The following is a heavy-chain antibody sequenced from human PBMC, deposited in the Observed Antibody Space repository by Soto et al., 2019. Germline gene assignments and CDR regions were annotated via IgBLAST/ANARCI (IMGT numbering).Heavy chain of an antibody. Sequence: EVQLVQSGAEVKKPGESLRISCKGSGYSFTSYWISWVRQMPGKGREWMGRIDPSDSYTNYSPSFQGHVTISADKSISTAYLQWSTLKASYTAMYYCARTSMQSRGYSYGHGGMDVWGQGTTVTVSS. CDR3: ARTSMQSRGYSYGHGGMDV. D-gene: IGHD5-18*01. CDR2: IDPSDSYT. CDR1: GYSFTSYW. V-gene: IGHV5-10-1*01. J-gene: IGHJ6*02.